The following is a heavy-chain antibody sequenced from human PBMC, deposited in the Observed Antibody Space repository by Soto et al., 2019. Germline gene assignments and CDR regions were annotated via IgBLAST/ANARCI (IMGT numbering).Heavy chain of an antibody. CDR3: ARHPSGFWLDP. V-gene: IGHV4-39*01. J-gene: IGHJ5*02. Sequence: NPSETLSLTCTVSGGSISSSSYFWGWIRQPPGKGLEWIGSIYYSGSTYYNPSLKSRVTVSVDTSKNQFSLKLSSVTAADTAVYYGARHPSGFWLDPWGEVILITFSS. CDR2: IYYSGST. D-gene: IGHD5-12*01. CDR1: GGSISSSSYF.